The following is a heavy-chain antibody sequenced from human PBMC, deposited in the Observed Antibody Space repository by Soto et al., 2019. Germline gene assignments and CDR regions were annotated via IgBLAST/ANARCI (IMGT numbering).Heavy chain of an antibody. J-gene: IGHJ6*02. V-gene: IGHV5-10-1*01. D-gene: IGHD4-4*01. CDR1: GYSFTSYW. CDR2: IDPSDSYT. Sequence: PGESLKISCKGSGYSFTSYWISWVRQMPGKGLEWMGRIDPSDSYTNYSPSFQGHVTISADKSISTAYLQWSSLKASDTAMYYCARLLGTTVTTTYGMDVWGQGTTVTVSS. CDR3: ARLLGTTVTTTYGMDV.